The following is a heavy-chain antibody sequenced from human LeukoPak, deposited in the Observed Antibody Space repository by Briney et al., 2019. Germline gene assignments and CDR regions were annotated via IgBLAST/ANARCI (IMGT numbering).Heavy chain of an antibody. CDR3: ARALGGPRVYYFDY. J-gene: IGHJ4*02. Sequence: GGSLRLSCAASGFTFSSYAMSWVRQAPGKGLEWVSPISSSSSYIYYADSVKGRFTISRNNAKNSLYLQMNSLRAEDTAVYYCARALGGPRVYYFDYWGQGTLVTVSS. V-gene: IGHV3-21*01. D-gene: IGHD4-23*01. CDR2: ISSSSSYI. CDR1: GFTFSSYA.